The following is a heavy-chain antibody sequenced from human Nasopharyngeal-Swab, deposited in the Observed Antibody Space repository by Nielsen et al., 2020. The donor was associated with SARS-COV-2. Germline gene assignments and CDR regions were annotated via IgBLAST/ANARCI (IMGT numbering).Heavy chain of an antibody. D-gene: IGHD2-2*01. CDR3: ARDRSSLVPAAIWNYYYYGMDV. Sequence: WVRQAPGQGLEWMGWINTNTGNPTYAQGFTGRFVFSLDTSVSTAYLQISSLKAEDTAVYYCARDRSSLVPAAIWNYYYYGMDVWGQGTTVTVSS. CDR2: INTNTGNP. J-gene: IGHJ6*02. V-gene: IGHV7-4-1*02.